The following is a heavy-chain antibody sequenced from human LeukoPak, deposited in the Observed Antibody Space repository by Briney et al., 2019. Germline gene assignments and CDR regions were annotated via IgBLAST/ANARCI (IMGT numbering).Heavy chain of an antibody. D-gene: IGHD2-15*01. Sequence: GGSLRLSCAASGFTFSSYWMSWVRQAPGKGLEWVANISLDGGEKYYVDSVKGRFTISRDNAKNSLYLLMNSLRAEDTAVYYCARGARVVVDYWGQGTLVTVSS. CDR2: ISLDGGEK. CDR1: GFTFSSYW. J-gene: IGHJ4*02. V-gene: IGHV3-7*01. CDR3: ARGARVVVDY.